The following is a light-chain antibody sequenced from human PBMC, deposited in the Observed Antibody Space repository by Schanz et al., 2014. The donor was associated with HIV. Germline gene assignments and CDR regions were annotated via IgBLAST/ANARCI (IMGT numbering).Light chain of an antibody. Sequence: QSALTQPPSASGSPGQSVTISCTGTSSDVGGYNYVPWYQQHPGKAPKLMIYEVSKRPSGVPDRFSGSKSGNTASLTISGLQAEDEADYYCCSYGGSSTPVVLGGGTKLTVL. J-gene: IGLJ2*01. CDR1: SSDVGGYNY. CDR2: EVS. CDR3: CSYGGSSTPVV. V-gene: IGLV2-8*01.